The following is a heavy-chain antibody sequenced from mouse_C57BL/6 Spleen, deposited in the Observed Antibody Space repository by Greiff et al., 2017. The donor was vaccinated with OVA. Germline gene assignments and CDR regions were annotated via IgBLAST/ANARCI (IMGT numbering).Heavy chain of an antibody. Sequence: QVQLQQPGAELVRPGSSVKLSCKASGYTFTSYWMHWVKQRPIQGLEWIGNIDPSDSDTHYNQKFKDKATLTVDKSYRTAYMQLSSLTSEDSAFDSCARRDYSNYFDYWGQGTTLTVSS. J-gene: IGHJ2*01. CDR2: IDPSDSDT. D-gene: IGHD2-5*01. V-gene: IGHV1-52*01. CDR3: ARRDYSNYFDY. CDR1: GYTFTSYW.